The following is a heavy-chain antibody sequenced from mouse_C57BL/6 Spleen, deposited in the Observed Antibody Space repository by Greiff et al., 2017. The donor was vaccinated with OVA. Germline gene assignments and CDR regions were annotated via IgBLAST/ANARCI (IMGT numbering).Heavy chain of an antibody. CDR3: ARWDDGYPNYFDY. Sequence: QVQLQQPGAELVRPGSSVKLSCKASGYTFTSYWMHWVKQRPIQGLEWIGNIDPSDSETHYNQKFKDKATLTVDKSSSTAYMQLSSLTSEDSAVYYCARWDDGYPNYFDYWGKGTTLTVSS. CDR1: GYTFTSYW. CDR2: IDPSDSET. J-gene: IGHJ2*01. D-gene: IGHD2-3*01. V-gene: IGHV1-52*01.